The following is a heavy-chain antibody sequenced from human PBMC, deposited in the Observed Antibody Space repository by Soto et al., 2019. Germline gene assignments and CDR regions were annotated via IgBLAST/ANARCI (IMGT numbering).Heavy chain of an antibody. D-gene: IGHD3-3*01. CDR3: ARGDQYYDFWSGYYFDMDV. CDR2: ISANSGNT. J-gene: IGHJ6*03. CDR1: GYTFTSYG. Sequence: ASVKVSCKASGYTFTSYGISWVRQAPGQGLEWMGWISANSGNTGYAQKLQGRVTMTRNTSISTAYMELSSLRSEDTAVYYCARGDQYYDFWSGYYFDMDVWGKGTTVTVSS. V-gene: IGHV1-8*02.